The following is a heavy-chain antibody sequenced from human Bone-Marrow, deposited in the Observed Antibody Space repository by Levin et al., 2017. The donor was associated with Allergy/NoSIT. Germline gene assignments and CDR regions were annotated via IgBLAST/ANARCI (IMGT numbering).Heavy chain of an antibody. D-gene: IGHD5-12*01. V-gene: IGHV3-30*18. J-gene: IGHJ6*02. CDR2: ISYDGSDK. CDR1: GFVFSSYG. CDR3: AKDQFGYGIHHSYYYGMDV. Sequence: PGGSLRLSCEASGFVFSSYGMRWVRQPPGKGLQSVAFISYDGSDKDYEVSVKGRFTISRDNSKNTVDLLMSSLRADDTAVYYCAKDQFGYGIHHSYYYGMDVWGQGTTVTVSS.